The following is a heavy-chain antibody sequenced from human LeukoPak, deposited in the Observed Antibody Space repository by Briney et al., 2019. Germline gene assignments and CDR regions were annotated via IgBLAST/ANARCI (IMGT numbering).Heavy chain of an antibody. J-gene: IGHJ4*02. V-gene: IGHV3-7*01. CDR1: GFTFSSYW. CDR3: ARAGMVRGVIAVYYFDY. Sequence: GGSLRLSCAASGFTFSSYWMGWVRQAPGKGLEWVANIKQDGSEKYYVDSVKGRFTISRDNAKNSLYQQMNSLRAEDTAVYYCARAGMVRGVIAVYYFDYWGQGTLVTVSS. D-gene: IGHD3-10*01. CDR2: IKQDGSEK.